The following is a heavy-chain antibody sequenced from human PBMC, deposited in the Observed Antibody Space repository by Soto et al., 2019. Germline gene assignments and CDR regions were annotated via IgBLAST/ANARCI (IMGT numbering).Heavy chain of an antibody. Sequence: SVKVSCKASGGTFSSYAISWVRQAPGQGLEWMGGIIPIFGTANYAQKFQGRVTMTEDTSTDTAYMELSSLRSEDTAVYYCAGITMIVVGAYGMDVWGQGTTVTVSS. D-gene: IGHD3-22*01. V-gene: IGHV1-69*06. CDR1: GGTFSSYA. J-gene: IGHJ6*02. CDR2: IIPIFGTA. CDR3: AGITMIVVGAYGMDV.